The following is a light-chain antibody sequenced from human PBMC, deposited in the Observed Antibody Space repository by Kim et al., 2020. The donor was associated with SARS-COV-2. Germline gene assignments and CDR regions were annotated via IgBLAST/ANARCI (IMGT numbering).Light chain of an antibody. Sequence: PWESATLSCRASQSIGSSLAWYQHKPGQAPRLLIYDAFNRATGIPARFSGSGSGTDFTLTISSLEPEDFAVYYCQQRSNWYTFGQGTKLEI. CDR1: QSIGSS. V-gene: IGKV3-11*01. CDR3: QQRSNWYT. CDR2: DAF. J-gene: IGKJ2*01.